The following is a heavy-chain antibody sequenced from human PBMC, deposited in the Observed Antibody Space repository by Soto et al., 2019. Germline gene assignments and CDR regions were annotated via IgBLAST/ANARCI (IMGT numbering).Heavy chain of an antibody. Sequence: QVQLQQWGAGLLKPSETLSLTCAVYGGSFSGYYWSWIRQPPGKGLEWIGEINHSGSTNYNPSLKSRVTISVDTSKNQFSLKLSSVTAADTAVYYCARGPRYYDILTGYLPYNWFDPWGQGTLVTVSS. CDR2: INHSGST. CDR3: ARGPRYYDILTGYLPYNWFDP. CDR1: GGSFSGYY. J-gene: IGHJ5*02. D-gene: IGHD3-9*01. V-gene: IGHV4-34*01.